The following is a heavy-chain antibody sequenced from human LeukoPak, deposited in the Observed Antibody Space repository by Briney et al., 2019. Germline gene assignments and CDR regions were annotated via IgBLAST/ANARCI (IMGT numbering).Heavy chain of an antibody. D-gene: IGHD6-19*01. CDR3: ASSGWYGDYYCYYMDV. CDR1: GYSISSGYY. CDR2: IYHSGST. Sequence: SETLSLTCTVSGYSISSGYYWGWIRQPPGKGLEWIGSIYHSGSTHYNPSLKSRVTISVDTSKNQFSLKLSSVTAADTAVYYCASSGWYGDYYCYYMDVWGKGTTVTVSS. V-gene: IGHV4-38-2*02. J-gene: IGHJ6*03.